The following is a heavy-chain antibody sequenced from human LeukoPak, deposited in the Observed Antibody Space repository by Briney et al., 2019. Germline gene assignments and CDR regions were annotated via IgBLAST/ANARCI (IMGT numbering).Heavy chain of an antibody. J-gene: IGHJ4*02. CDR1: GGSVSSGSYY. CDR2: IYYSGST. V-gene: IGHV4-61*01. Sequence: SETLSLTCTVSGGSVSSGSYYWSWIRQPPGKGLEWIEYIYYSGSTNYNPSLKSRVTISADTSKNQFSLKLSSVTPADTAVYYRAKARSTYFYGLGTYSNYFDYWGQGTLVTVCS. CDR3: AKARSTYFYGLGTYSNYFDY. D-gene: IGHD3-10*01.